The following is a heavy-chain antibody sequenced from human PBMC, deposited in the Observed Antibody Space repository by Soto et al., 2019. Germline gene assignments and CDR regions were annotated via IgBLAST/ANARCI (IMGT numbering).Heavy chain of an antibody. J-gene: IGHJ4*02. Sequence: ASVKVSCKASGYTFTGYYMHWVRQAPGQGLEWMGWINPNSGGTNYAQKFQGWVTMTRDTSISTAYMELSGLGSDDTAVYYCARGPASFTFGGVIAPDNYPHFDYWGQGTLVTVSS. CDR3: ARGPASFTFGGVIAPDNYPHFDY. CDR1: GYTFTGYY. D-gene: IGHD3-16*02. CDR2: INPNSGGT. V-gene: IGHV1-2*04.